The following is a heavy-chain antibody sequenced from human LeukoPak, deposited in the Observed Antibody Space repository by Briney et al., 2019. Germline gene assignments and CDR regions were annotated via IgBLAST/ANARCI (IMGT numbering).Heavy chain of an antibody. D-gene: IGHD3-3*01. CDR1: GGSISSSSYY. V-gene: IGHV4-39*01. CDR3: ARHFPYYDFWSGYYTHRGYFDY. CDR2: IYYSGST. Sequence: SETLSLTCTVSGGSISSSSYYWGWIRQPPGKGLEWIGSIYYSGSTYYNPSLKSRVTISVDTSKNQFSLKLSSVTAADTAVYYCARHFPYYDFWSGYYTHRGYFDYWGQGTLVTVSS. J-gene: IGHJ4*02.